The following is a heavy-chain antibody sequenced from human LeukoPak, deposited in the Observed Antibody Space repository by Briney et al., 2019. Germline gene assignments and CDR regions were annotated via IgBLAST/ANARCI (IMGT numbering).Heavy chain of an antibody. V-gene: IGHV1-8*01. CDR2: MNPNSGNT. J-gene: IGHJ6*02. CDR1: GYTFTSYD. CDR3: ARGLGPGTYYYYGMDV. Sequence: GASVKVSCKASGYTFTSYDINWVRQATGQGLEWMGWMNPNSGNTGYAQKFQGRVTMTRNTSISTAYMELSSLRSEDTAVYYCARGLGPGTYYYYGMDVWGQGTTVTVSS. D-gene: IGHD3-10*01.